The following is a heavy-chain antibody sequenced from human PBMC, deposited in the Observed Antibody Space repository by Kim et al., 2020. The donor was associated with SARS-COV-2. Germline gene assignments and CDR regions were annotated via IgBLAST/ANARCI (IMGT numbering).Heavy chain of an antibody. CDR2: INHSGST. V-gene: IGHV4-34*01. Sequence: SETLSLTCAVYGGSFSGYYWSWIRQPPGKGLEWIGEINHSGSTNYNPSLKSRVTISVDTSKNQFSLKLSSVTAADTAVYYCARPRGGPSSGWGRYFDYWG. CDR1: GGSFSGYY. D-gene: IGHD3-16*01. J-gene: IGHJ4*01. CDR3: ARPRGGPSSGWGRYFDY.